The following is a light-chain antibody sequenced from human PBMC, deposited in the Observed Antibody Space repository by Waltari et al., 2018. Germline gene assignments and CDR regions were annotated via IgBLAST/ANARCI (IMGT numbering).Light chain of an antibody. CDR3: SSYTSSSLCV. CDR2: DVS. CDR1: SSDVGGYNY. J-gene: IGLJ3*02. V-gene: IGLV2-14*03. Sequence: QSALTQPASVSGSPGQSITISCTGTSSDVGGYNYFSWYQQHPGKAPKLMIYDVSNRPSGVSNRFSGSKSGNTASLTISGLQAEDEADYYCSSYTSSSLCVFGGGTKLTVL.